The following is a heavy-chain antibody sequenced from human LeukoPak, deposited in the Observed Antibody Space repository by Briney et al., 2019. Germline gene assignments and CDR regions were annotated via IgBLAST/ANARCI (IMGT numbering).Heavy chain of an antibody. CDR3: ATRVCCYYGWRAHSHFSLDI. Sequence: PGGSLRLSCAASGFTFSGYWMTWVRQAPGKGLEWVANIKEDGGEVYYVDSVKGRFTISRDNAKNSLYLQMSSLRAEDTAVYYCATRVCCYYGWRAHSHFSLDIWGRGTTVTVSS. J-gene: IGHJ6*04. V-gene: IGHV3-7*01. D-gene: IGHD3-22*01. CDR1: GFTFSGYW. CDR2: IKEDGGEV.